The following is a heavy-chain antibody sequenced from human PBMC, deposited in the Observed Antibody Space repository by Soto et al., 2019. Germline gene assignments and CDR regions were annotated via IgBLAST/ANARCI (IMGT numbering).Heavy chain of an antibody. Sequence: GGSLRLSCSASGFIFSESTIYWVRQVPGKGLEAISAVSTSGRSTYYADSVKDRFTISRDNSKNTLFLQMGSLRPEDTAIYYCVKQAHGLDGVAFDYWGQGTQVTSPQ. CDR1: GFIFSEST. J-gene: IGHJ4*02. D-gene: IGHD2-15*01. V-gene: IGHV3-64D*06. CDR2: VSTSGRST. CDR3: VKQAHGLDGVAFDY.